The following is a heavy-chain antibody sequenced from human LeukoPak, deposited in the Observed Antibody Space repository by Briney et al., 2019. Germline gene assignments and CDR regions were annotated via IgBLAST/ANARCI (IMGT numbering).Heavy chain of an antibody. V-gene: IGHV4-30-4*01. CDR3: ARGALCSSTSCYSFRGATLVDY. Sequence: KASETLSLTCTVSGGSISSGGYYWSWIRQPPGKGLEWIGYIYYSGSTYYNPSLKSRVTISVDTSKNQFSLKLSSVTAADTAVYYCARGALCSSTSCYSFRGATLVDYWGQGTLVTVSS. D-gene: IGHD2-2*01. CDR1: GGSISSGGYY. J-gene: IGHJ4*02. CDR2: IYYSGST.